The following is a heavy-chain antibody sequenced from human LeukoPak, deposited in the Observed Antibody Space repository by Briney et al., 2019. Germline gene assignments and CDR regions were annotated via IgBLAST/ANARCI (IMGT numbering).Heavy chain of an antibody. D-gene: IGHD2-8*01. CDR1: GLTVRISY. V-gene: IGHV3-66*01. J-gene: IGHJ4*02. Sequence: GGSVRLSCAASGLTVRISYVGWVRQAPGRGLEWGSVIYSGGDTYYADSVKGRCTIARDNSENTGSFEVDSLRAEDTAVYYCVKAPNGHYFDYWGKGTLVTVSS. CDR2: IYSGGDT. CDR3: VKAPNGHYFDY.